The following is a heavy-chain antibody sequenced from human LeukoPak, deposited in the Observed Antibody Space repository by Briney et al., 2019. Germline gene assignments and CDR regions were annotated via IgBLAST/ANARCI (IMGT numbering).Heavy chain of an antibody. J-gene: IGHJ6*03. CDR3: ARENSYGYYMDV. CDR2: IYHSGST. CDR1: GGSISSSNW. Sequence: PSGTLSLTCAVSGGSISSSNWWSWVRQPPGKGLEWIGEIYHSGSTNYNPSLKSRDTISVDKSKNQFSLKLSSVTAADTAVYYCARENSYGYYMDVWGKGTTVTVSS. D-gene: IGHD5-18*01. V-gene: IGHV4-4*02.